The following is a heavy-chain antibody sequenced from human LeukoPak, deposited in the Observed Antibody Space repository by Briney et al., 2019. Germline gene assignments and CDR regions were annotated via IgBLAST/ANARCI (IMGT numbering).Heavy chain of an antibody. J-gene: IGHJ4*02. D-gene: IGHD6-6*01. CDR3: AREAIMSIAARPYYFDY. Sequence: SVKVSCKASVGTFSSYAISWVRQAPGQGLEWMGGIIPIFGTANYAQKFQGRVTITADESTSTAYMELSSLRSEDTAVYYCAREAIMSIAARPYYFDYWGQGTLVTVSS. CDR2: IIPIFGTA. V-gene: IGHV1-69*01. CDR1: VGTFSSYA.